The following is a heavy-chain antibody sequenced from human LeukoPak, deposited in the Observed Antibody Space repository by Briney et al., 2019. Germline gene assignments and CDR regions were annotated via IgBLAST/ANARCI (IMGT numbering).Heavy chain of an antibody. J-gene: IGHJ4*02. V-gene: IGHV5-51*01. CDR2: IYPGDSDT. CDR1: GYSFTSYW. D-gene: IGHD5-12*01. CDR3: ARQESGYDPLDGYTPFDY. Sequence: GESLKISCKGSGYSFTSYWIGWVRQMPGKGLEWMGIIYPGDSDTRYSPSFQGQVTISADKSISTAYLQWSSLKASDTAMYYCARQESGYDPLDGYTPFDYWGQGTLVTVSS.